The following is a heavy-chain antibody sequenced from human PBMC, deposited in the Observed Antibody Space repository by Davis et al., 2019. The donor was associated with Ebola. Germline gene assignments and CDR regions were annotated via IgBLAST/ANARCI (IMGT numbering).Heavy chain of an antibody. Sequence: GESLKISCAASGFTFSSYGMHWVRQAPGKGLEWVAVIWYDGSNKYYADSVKGRFTISRDNSKNTLYLQMNSLRAEDTAVYYCARDYGDWDYYYYGMDVWGQGTTVTVSS. CDR3: ARDYGDWDYYYYGMDV. D-gene: IGHD4-17*01. CDR1: GFTFSSYG. CDR2: IWYDGSNK. J-gene: IGHJ6*02. V-gene: IGHV3-33*01.